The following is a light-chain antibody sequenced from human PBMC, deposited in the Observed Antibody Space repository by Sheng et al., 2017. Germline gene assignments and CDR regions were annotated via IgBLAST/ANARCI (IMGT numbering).Light chain of an antibody. V-gene: IGLV1-51*02. Sequence: QTVLTQPPSVSAAPGQKVTISCSGGSSNIGGNSVSWYQQLPGTAPKLLIYENNKRPSGIPDRFSGSKSGTSATLGITGLQTGDEADYYCGTWDTSLSSLAVFGGGTQLTVL. CDR1: SSNIGGNS. J-gene: IGLJ7*01. CDR2: ENN. CDR3: GTWDTSLSSLAV.